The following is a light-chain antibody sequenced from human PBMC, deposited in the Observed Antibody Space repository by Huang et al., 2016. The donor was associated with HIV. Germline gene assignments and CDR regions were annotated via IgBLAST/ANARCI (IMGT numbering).Light chain of an antibody. CDR2: DAF. CDR1: QNIDRH. J-gene: IGKJ4*01. CDR3: QQHSSWPLT. V-gene: IGKV3-11*01. Sequence: EIVLTQSPASLSLSSGEGATLSCRASQNIDRHSAWYQQRPGQPPRLLIYDAFRRATGVPARFTGSGSGTDFTLTISSLEAEDFAVYYCQQHSSWPLTFGGGTKVEMK.